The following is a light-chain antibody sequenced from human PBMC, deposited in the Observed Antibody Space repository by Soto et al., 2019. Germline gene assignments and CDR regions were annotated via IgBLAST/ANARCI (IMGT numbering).Light chain of an antibody. Sequence: QSVLTQPPSASGTPGQRVTFSCSGSSSNIGSNYVYWYQQLPGTAPKLLIYSNNQRPSGVPDRFSGSKSGTSASLAISGLRSEDEAYYYCAAWDDSLSGDVFGTGTKLTVL. J-gene: IGLJ1*01. CDR2: SNN. CDR1: SSNIGSNY. CDR3: AAWDDSLSGDV. V-gene: IGLV1-47*02.